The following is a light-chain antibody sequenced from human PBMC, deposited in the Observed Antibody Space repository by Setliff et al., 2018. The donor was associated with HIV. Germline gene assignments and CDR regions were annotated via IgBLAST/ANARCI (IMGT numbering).Light chain of an antibody. CDR1: SSNIGAGFD. V-gene: IGLV1-40*01. CDR3: QSYDNRLHGYA. J-gene: IGLJ1*01. CDR2: NYK. Sequence: QSALTQPPSVSGAPGQRVTISCTGSSSNIGAGFDVHWFQDLPGTAPKVLIYNYKDRPLGVPDRFSASKSGTSASLAITGLQPEDEADYYCQSYDNRLHGYAFGTGTKVTVL.